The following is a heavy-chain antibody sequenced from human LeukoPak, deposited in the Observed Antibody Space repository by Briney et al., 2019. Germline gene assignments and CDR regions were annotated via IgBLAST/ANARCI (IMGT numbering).Heavy chain of an antibody. CDR1: GGSISSHY. J-gene: IGHJ5*02. CDR3: ARAPDYDFRSGYYRWFDP. V-gene: IGHV4-59*11. D-gene: IGHD3-3*01. CDR2: IYYSGST. Sequence: SETLSLTCTVSGGSISSHYWSWIRQPPGKGLEWIGYIYYSGSTNYNPSLKSRVTISVDTSKNQFSLKLSSVTAADTAVYYCARAPDYDFRSGYYRWFDPWGQGTLVTVSS.